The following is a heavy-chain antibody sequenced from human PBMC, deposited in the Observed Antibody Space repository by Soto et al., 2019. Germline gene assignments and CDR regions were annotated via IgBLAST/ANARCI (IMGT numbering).Heavy chain of an antibody. CDR1: GGTFSSYA. CDR3: ASGLATIAHYYYYYGMDV. CDR2: IIPIFGTA. Sequence: EASVKVSCKASGGTFSSYAISWVRQAPGQGLEWMGGIIPIFGTANYAQKFQGRVTITADESTSTAYMELSSLRSEDTAVYYCASGLATIAHYYYYYGMDVWGQGTTVTVSS. D-gene: IGHD5-12*01. J-gene: IGHJ6*02. V-gene: IGHV1-69*13.